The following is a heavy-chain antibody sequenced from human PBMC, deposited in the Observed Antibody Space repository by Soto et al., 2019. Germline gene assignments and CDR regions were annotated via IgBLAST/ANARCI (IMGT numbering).Heavy chain of an antibody. CDR2: TYYRSKWYN. V-gene: IGHV6-1*01. J-gene: IGHJ6*02. D-gene: IGHD5-12*01. CDR1: GDSVSSNSAA. CDR3: ARVRGYSDYYVWIEYGMDV. Sequence: SQTLSLTCAISGDSVSSNSAAWNWIRQSPSRGLEWLGRTYYRSKWYNDYAVSVKSRITINPDTSKNQFSLQLNSVTPEDTAVYYCARVRGYSDYYVWIEYGMDVWGQGTTVTVSS.